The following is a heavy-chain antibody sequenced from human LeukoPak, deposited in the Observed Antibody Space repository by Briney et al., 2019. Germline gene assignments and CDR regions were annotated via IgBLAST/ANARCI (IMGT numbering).Heavy chain of an antibody. D-gene: IGHD6-19*01. J-gene: IGHJ4*02. V-gene: IGHV4-39*01. Sequence: GSLRLSCAASGFTLSSYGMHWVRQAPGKGLEWIGSIYYSGSTYYNPSLKSRVTISVDTSKNQFSLKLSSVTAADTAVYYCASPLAVAGTKPFSYWGQGTLVTVSS. CDR1: GFTLSSYG. CDR3: ASPLAVAGTKPFSY. CDR2: IYYSGST.